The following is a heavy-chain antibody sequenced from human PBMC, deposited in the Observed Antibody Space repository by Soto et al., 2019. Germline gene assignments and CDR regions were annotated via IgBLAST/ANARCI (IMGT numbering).Heavy chain of an antibody. CDR3: TTKYYDYIWGSYRYPFDI. CDR2: IKSKTDGGTT. V-gene: IGHV3-15*01. J-gene: IGHJ3*02. D-gene: IGHD3-16*02. Sequence: GGSLRLSCAASGFTFSNAWMSWVRQAPGKGLEWVGRIKSKTDGGTTDYAAPVKGRFTISRDDSKNTLYLQMNSLKTEDTAVYYCTTKYYDYIWGSYRYPFDIWGQGTMVTVSS. CDR1: GFTFSNAW.